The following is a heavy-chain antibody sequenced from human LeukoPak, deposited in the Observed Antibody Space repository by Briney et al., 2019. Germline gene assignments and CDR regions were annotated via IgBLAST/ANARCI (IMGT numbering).Heavy chain of an antibody. V-gene: IGHV4-59*01. Sequence: SETLSLTRTVSGGSISSYYWTWIRQPPGKGLEFIGYIYSSGSTNYNPSLKSRVSMSVDTSRNQFSLKLSSVTAADTAVYYCARHSNTWYYFDYWGQGTLVTVSS. D-gene: IGHD6-13*01. CDR3: ARHSNTWYYFDY. J-gene: IGHJ4*02. CDR2: IYSSGST. CDR1: GGSISSYY.